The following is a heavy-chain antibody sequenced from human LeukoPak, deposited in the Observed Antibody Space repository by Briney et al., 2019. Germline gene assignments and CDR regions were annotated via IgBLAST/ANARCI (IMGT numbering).Heavy chain of an antibody. CDR3: ARDLDYYDSSGPYGMDV. D-gene: IGHD3-22*01. Sequence: PGGSLRLSCAASGFTFSSYWMSWVRQAPGKGLEWVANIKQDGSDKYYVDSVKGRFTISRDNAKNSLYLQMNSLRAEDTAVYYCARDLDYYDSSGPYGMDVWGQGTTVTVSS. CDR2: IKQDGSDK. J-gene: IGHJ6*02. CDR1: GFTFSSYW. V-gene: IGHV3-7*01.